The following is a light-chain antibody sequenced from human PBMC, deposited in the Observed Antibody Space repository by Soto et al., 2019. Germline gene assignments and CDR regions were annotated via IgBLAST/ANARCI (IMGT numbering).Light chain of an antibody. CDR2: RNN. V-gene: IGLV1-47*01. CDR1: SSNIGSNY. Sequence: QSALTQPPPASGTPGQRVTISCSGSSSNIGSNYVYWYQQLPGTAPKLHIYRNNQRPSGVPDRFSGSKSGTSASLAISGLRSEDEADYYCAAWDDSLSALYVFGTGTKVTVL. CDR3: AAWDDSLSALYV. J-gene: IGLJ1*01.